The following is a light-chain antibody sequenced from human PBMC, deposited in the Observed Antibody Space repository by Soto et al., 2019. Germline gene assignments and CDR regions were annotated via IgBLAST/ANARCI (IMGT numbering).Light chain of an antibody. V-gene: IGLV2-14*01. Sequence: QSALTQPASVSGSPGQSITFSCTGTSNDIGGYNYVSWFQHHPDKAPKLIIYEVYDRPSGVSNRFSGSKSGNTASLTISGLQPEDEADYYCSSYTTHHTRVFGGGTKVTVL. J-gene: IGLJ3*02. CDR3: SSYTTHHTRV. CDR2: EVY. CDR1: SNDIGGYNY.